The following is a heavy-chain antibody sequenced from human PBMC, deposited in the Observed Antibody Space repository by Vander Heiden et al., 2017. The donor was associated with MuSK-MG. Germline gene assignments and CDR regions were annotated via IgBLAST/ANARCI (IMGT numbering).Heavy chain of an antibody. Sequence: QVQLVQSGAEVKKPGSSVKVSCKASGGTFSSYAISCVRPAPGQGLEWMGGIIPIFGTANYAKKLQGSVSITEDESTSTAYRGLSSLRSEHTAVYYCARDGYDIWTGYYIDWFDPWGQGTMV. V-gene: IGHV1-69*01. J-gene: IGHJ5*02. CDR2: IIPIFGTA. D-gene: IGHD3-9*01. CDR1: GGTFSSYA. CDR3: ARDGYDIWTGYYIDWFDP.